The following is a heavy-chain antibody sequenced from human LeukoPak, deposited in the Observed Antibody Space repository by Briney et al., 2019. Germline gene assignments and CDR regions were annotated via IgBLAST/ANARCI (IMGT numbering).Heavy chain of an antibody. D-gene: IGHD3-10*01. Sequence: GGSLRLSCAASAFTFSSYGMPWVRQAPGKGLDWVALIWYGGSNKYYADSVKGRFTISRDHSKNTLYLQMNSLRADDTAVYYCAREDLRAFDIWGQGTMVTVSS. CDR2: IWYGGSNK. V-gene: IGHV3-33*08. CDR1: AFTFSSYG. J-gene: IGHJ3*02. CDR3: AREDLRAFDI.